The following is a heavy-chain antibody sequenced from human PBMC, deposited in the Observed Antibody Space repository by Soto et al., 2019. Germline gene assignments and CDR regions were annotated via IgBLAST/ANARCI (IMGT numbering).Heavy chain of an antibody. CDR3: ARQSGKDIVVVPAEAFDY. J-gene: IGHJ4*02. D-gene: IGHD2-2*01. V-gene: IGHV4-4*02. CDR2: IYYSGST. CDR1: GGSISSSNW. Sequence: SETLSLTCAVSGGSISSSNWWSWVRQPPGKELEWIGEIYYSGSTNYNPSLKSRVTISVDKSKNQFSLKLSSVTAADTAVYYCARQSGKDIVVVPAEAFDYWGQGTLVTVSS.